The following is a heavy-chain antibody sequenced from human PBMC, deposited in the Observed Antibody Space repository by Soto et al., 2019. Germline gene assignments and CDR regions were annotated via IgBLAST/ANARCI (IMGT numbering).Heavy chain of an antibody. Sequence: QVQLQQWGAGLLKPSETLSLTCAVYGGSFSGYYWSWIRQPPGKGLAWIGEINHSGSTNYNPSLKSRVTISVDTSKNQFSLKLSSVTAADTAVYYCARGRGMLIVVVPAAPRWFDPWGQGTLVTVSS. CDR2: INHSGST. V-gene: IGHV4-34*01. CDR3: ARGRGMLIVVVPAAPRWFDP. J-gene: IGHJ5*02. D-gene: IGHD2-2*01. CDR1: GGSFSGYY.